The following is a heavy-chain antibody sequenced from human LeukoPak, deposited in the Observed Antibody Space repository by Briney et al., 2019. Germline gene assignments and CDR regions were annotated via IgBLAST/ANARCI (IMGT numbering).Heavy chain of an antibody. CDR2: ISGSGGST. J-gene: IGHJ4*02. CDR1: GFTFSYYA. CDR3: AKFGSGSYYTAFDY. Sequence: GGSLRLSCGASGFTFSYYAMSWVRQAPGKGLEWVSSISGSGGSTYYANSVKGRFTISRDNSKNTLYLQMNSLRAEDTAIYYCAKFGSGSYYTAFDYWGRGTLVTVSS. D-gene: IGHD3-10*01. V-gene: IGHV3-23*01.